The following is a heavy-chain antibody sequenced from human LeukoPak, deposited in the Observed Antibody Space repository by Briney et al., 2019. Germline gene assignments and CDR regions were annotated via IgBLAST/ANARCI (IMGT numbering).Heavy chain of an antibody. CDR1: GYTFTAYH. CDR2: INPNSGGT. CDR3: ARDSKTKKIDY. V-gene: IGHV1-2*06. D-gene: IGHD2-2*01. J-gene: IGHJ4*02. Sequence: GASVKVSCKASGYTFTAYHMHWVRQAPGQGLEWMRRINPNSGGTNYAQKFQRRVTMTRDRSISTGYMELSRLRSDDTAVYYCARDSKTKKIDYWGQGTLVTVSS.